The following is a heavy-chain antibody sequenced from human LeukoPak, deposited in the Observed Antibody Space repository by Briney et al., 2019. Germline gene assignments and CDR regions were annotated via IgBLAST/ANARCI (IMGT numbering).Heavy chain of an antibody. D-gene: IGHD5-24*01. CDR1: GGSLTGYY. J-gene: IGHJ5*02. Sequence: SETLSLTCAVYGGSLTGYYWSWIRQPPGKGLEWIGEINYSGYTNYNPSLKSRVTLSADTSKSQLSLRLSSVTAADTAVYYCARGRDRSKAGDLWGQGSLVTVSS. CDR3: ARGRDRSKAGDL. V-gene: IGHV4-34*01. CDR2: INYSGYT.